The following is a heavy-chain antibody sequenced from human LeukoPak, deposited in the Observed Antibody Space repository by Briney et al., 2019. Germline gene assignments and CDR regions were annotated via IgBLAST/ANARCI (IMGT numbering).Heavy chain of an antibody. CDR3: ARQGHGSGYLFDY. V-gene: IGHV4-59*08. J-gene: IGHJ4*02. D-gene: IGHD3-10*01. CDR1: GGSISSYY. CDR2: IYYSGST. Sequence: SETLSLTCTVSGGSISSYYWSWIRQPPGKGLEWIGYIYYSGSTNYNPSLKSRVTISVDTSKNQFSLKLSSVTAADTAVYYCARQGHGSGYLFDYWGQGTLVTVSS.